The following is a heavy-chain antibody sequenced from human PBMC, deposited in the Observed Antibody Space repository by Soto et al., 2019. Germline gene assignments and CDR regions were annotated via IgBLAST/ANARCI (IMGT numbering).Heavy chain of an antibody. Sequence: SETLSLTCTVTGGAITGDSYYWGWIRQPPGKGLEWIGNIYYSGSTFYNPSLRSRVTISVDTSKNQFSLKLSSVTAADTAVYYCARGSREYQLLWGTYYFDYWGQGTLVTVSS. J-gene: IGHJ4*02. CDR3: ARGSREYQLLWGTYYFDY. CDR1: GGAITGDSYY. D-gene: IGHD2-2*01. CDR2: IYYSGST. V-gene: IGHV4-39*07.